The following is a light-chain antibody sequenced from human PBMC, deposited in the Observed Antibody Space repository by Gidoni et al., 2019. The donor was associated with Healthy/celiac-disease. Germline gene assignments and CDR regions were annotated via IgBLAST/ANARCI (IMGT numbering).Light chain of an antibody. CDR3: QTWGTGIHWV. Sequence: QLVLTQSPSASASLAASVKPTCTLSSGHSSYAIAWHQQQPEKGPRYLMKLNSDGSHSKGDGIPDRFSGSSSGAERYLTISSLQSEDEADYYCQTWGTGIHWVFGGGTKLTVL. V-gene: IGLV4-69*01. CDR1: SGHSSYA. J-gene: IGLJ3*02. CDR2: LNSDGSH.